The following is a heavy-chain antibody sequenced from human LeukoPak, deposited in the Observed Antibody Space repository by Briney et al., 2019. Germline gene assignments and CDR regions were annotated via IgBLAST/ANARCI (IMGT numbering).Heavy chain of an antibody. V-gene: IGHV3-48*03. CDR3: AKESGRTEVFDI. CDR1: GFTFSSYE. Sequence: GGSLRLSCAASGFTFSSYEMNWVRQAPGKGLEWVSYISSSGSTIYYADSVKGRFTISRDNSKNTLYLHMNSLRAEDTAVYYCAKESGRTEVFDIWAKGQWSPSLQ. J-gene: IGHJ3*02. D-gene: IGHD1-26*01. CDR2: ISSSGSTI.